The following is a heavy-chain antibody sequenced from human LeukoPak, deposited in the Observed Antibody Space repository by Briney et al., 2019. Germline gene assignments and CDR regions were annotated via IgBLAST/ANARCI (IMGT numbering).Heavy chain of an antibody. CDR3: ARGTTGDFDY. J-gene: IGHJ4*02. CDR2: ISLYNGDT. D-gene: IGHD1-7*01. CDR1: GYSFTTFG. V-gene: IGHV1-18*01. Sequence: ASVKVSCKASGYSFTTFGITWVRQAPGQGLEWMGVISLYNGDTNYAEKFQGRVTMTTDTSTNTAYMELRSLRSDDTAVYYCARGTTGDFDYWGQGTLITVSS.